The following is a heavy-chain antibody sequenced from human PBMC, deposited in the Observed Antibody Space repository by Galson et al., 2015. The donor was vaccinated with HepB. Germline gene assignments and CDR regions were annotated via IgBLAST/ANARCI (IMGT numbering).Heavy chain of an antibody. CDR1: GFMFSDYY. CDR3: ARYSYCTGWLRSNYWYFDL. CDR2: ISRSNSYT. D-gene: IGHD6-19*01. J-gene: IGHJ2*01. V-gene: IGHV3-11*06. Sequence: SLRLSCAASGFMFSDYYMSWIRQAPGKGLEWVSYISRSNSYTNYADSVKGRFTVSRDNAKNSLYLQMNSLRAEDTAVYYCARYSYCTGWLRSNYWYFDLWSRGTLVTVSS.